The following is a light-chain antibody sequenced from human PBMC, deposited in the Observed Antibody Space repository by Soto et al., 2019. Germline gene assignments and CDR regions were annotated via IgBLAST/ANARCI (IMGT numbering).Light chain of an antibody. CDR2: STN. Sequence: QTVVTQEPSLSVSPGGTVTLTCGLSSGSLSTSFYPGWYQQTPGQAPRTLIYSTNTRSSGVPDRFSGSILGNKAALTITGAQTDDECDYYCVLYMGSGIPGVFGGGTKLTVL. J-gene: IGLJ3*02. CDR1: SGSLSTSFY. CDR3: VLYMGSGIPGV. V-gene: IGLV8-61*01.